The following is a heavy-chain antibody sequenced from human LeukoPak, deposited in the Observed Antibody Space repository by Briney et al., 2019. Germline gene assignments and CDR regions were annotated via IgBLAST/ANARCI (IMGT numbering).Heavy chain of an antibody. V-gene: IGHV3-48*01. CDR3: ARSEDMVRGSFDY. CDR1: GFTFSSYS. J-gene: IGHJ4*02. Sequence: PGGSLRLSCAASGFTFSSYSMNWVRQAPGKGLEWVSYISSSSSTIYYADSVKGRFTISRDNAKNSLYLQMNSLRAEDTAVYYCARSEDMVRGSFDYWGQGTLVTVSS. D-gene: IGHD3-10*01. CDR2: ISSSSSTI.